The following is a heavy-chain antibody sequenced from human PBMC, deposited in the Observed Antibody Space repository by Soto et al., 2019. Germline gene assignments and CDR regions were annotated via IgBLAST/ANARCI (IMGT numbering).Heavy chain of an antibody. CDR3: ARGPSGYDFGLYYYYMDV. J-gene: IGHJ6*03. Sequence: ETLSLTCAVYGGSFSGYYWSWIRQPPGKGLEWIGEINHSGSTNYNPSLKSRVTISVDTSKNQFSLKLSSVTAADTAVYYCARGPSGYDFGLYYYYMDVWGKGTTVTVSS. D-gene: IGHD5-12*01. CDR2: INHSGST. CDR1: GGSFSGYY. V-gene: IGHV4-34*01.